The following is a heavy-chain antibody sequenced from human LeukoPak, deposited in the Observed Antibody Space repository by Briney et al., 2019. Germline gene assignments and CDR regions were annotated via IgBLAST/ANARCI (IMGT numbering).Heavy chain of an antibody. D-gene: IGHD2-2*02. Sequence: GGSLRLSCAASGFTFSSYDMHWVRQATGKGLEWVSAIGTAGDTYYPGSVKGRLTISRENAKNSLYLQMNSLRAEDTAVYYCARDPYCSSTSCYTDGGGAPHWGQGTLVTVSS. CDR3: ARDPYCSSTSCYTDGGGAPH. J-gene: IGHJ4*02. CDR2: IGTAGDT. V-gene: IGHV3-13*01. CDR1: GFTFSSYD.